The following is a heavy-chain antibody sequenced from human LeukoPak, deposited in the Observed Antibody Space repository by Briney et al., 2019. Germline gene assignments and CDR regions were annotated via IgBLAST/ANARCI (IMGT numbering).Heavy chain of an antibody. CDR1: GGSFSDYY. CDR2: IYYSGST. V-gene: IGHV4-30-4*01. J-gene: IGHJ5*02. Sequence: PSETLSLTCAVYGGSFSDYYWSWIRQPPGKGLEWIGYIYYSGSTYYNPSLKSRVTISVDTSKNQFSLKLSSVTAADAAVYYCARCKSDWFDPWGQGTLVTVSS. CDR3: ARCKSDWFDP.